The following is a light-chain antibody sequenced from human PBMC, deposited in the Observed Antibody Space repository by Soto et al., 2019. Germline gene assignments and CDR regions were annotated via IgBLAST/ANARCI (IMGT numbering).Light chain of an antibody. J-gene: IGLJ2*01. Sequence: QSALTQPASVSGSPGQTITISCTGTSSEVGGYNSVSWYQQYPGKAPQLVIYDVSYRPSGISSRFSGSKSSNTASLTVSGLQADDEADYYCSSYAISNTRVFGGGTKLTVL. CDR1: SSEVGGYNS. V-gene: IGLV2-14*03. CDR3: SSYAISNTRV. CDR2: DVS.